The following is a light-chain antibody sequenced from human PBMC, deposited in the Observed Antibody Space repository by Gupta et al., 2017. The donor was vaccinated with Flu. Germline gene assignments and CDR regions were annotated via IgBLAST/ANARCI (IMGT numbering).Light chain of an antibody. CDR2: AAS. V-gene: IGKV1-39*01. CDR3: QQSYGTLWT. CDR1: QSISSY. Sequence: PSSLSASVGDRVTITCRASQSISSYLNWYQQKPGKAPNLLIYAASSLQSGVPSRFSGSGSGTDFSLTITSLQPEDFATYYCQQSYGTLWTFGQGTKVEIK. J-gene: IGKJ1*01.